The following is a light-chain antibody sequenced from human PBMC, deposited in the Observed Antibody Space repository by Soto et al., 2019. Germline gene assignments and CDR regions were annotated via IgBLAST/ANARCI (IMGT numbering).Light chain of an antibody. J-gene: IGKJ1*01. CDR2: GAS. V-gene: IGKV3-15*01. Sequence: EIVMTQSPATLSVSPGERATLSCRASQSVSSNLAWYQQTPGQAPRLLIHGASTRATGIPARFSGSGSGTEFTLTISSLQSEDFAVYYCQQYNNWPPWTFGQGNKVDIK. CDR1: QSVSSN. CDR3: QQYNNWPPWT.